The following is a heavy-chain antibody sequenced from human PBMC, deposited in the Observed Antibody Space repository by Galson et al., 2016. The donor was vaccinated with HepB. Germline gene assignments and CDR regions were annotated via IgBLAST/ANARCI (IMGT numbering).Heavy chain of an antibody. D-gene: IGHD3-3*01. J-gene: IGHJ4*02. CDR3: AVARFLEWFTFDS. CDR1: GITFSNYG. Sequence: SLRLSCAVSGITFSNYGIHWVRQAPGKGLEWVAVIWSDGSNKHSADSVKGRFTTSRDSSKNTLYLQMNSLRAEDTAVYYCAVARFLEWFTFDSWGQGTLVTVSS. CDR2: IWSDGSNK. V-gene: IGHV3-33*01.